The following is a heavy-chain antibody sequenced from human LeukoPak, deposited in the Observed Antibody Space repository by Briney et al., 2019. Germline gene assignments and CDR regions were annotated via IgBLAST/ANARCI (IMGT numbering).Heavy chain of an antibody. D-gene: IGHD1-14*01. CDR2: IRYDGSNK. CDR3: ARKLNNRYFDY. V-gene: IGHV3-30*02. J-gene: IGHJ4*02. Sequence: PGGSLRLSCAASGFTFSSYGMHWVRQAPGKGLEWVAFIRYDGSNKYYADSVKGRFTISRDNSKNTLYLQMNSLRAEDTAVYYCARKLNNRYFDYWGQGTLVTVSS. CDR1: GFTFSSYG.